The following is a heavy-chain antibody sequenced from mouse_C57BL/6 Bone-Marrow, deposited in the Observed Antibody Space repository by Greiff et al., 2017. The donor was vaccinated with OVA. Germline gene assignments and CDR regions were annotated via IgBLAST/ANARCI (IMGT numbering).Heavy chain of an antibody. CDR2: IWSGGSA. CDR1: GFSFTSYG. V-gene: IGHV2-2*01. CDR3: ARKGIYDGNAMDY. J-gene: IGHJ4*01. D-gene: IGHD2-3*01. Sequence: QVQLKQSGPGLVQPSQSLSITCTVSGFSFTSYGVHWVRQSPGKGLEWLGVIWSGGSADYHAAFISSLSISKDNSNSQVFLKMSSLKADDTAIYYCARKGIYDGNAMDYWGKGTSVTVSS.